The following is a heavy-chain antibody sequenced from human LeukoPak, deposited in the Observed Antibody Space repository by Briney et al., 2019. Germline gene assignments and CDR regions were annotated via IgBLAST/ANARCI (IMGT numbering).Heavy chain of an antibody. CDR2: IYYSGST. CDR3: ARETRSSWSSNFDY. D-gene: IGHD6-13*01. V-gene: IGHV4-59*01. Sequence: KPSETLSLTCTVSGGSISSYYWSWIQQPPGKGLEWIGYIYYSGSTNYNPSLKSRVTISVDTSKNQFSLKLSSVTAADTAVYYCARETRSSWSSNFDYWGQGTLVTVSS. J-gene: IGHJ4*02. CDR1: GGSISSYY.